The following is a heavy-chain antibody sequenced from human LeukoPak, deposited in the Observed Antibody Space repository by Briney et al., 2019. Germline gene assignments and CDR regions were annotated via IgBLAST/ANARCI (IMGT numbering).Heavy chain of an antibody. CDR3: ATLNWGNLDY. CDR1: GFTFSSYE. Sequence: PGGSLRLSCAASGFTFSSYEMNWVRQAPGKGLEWVANINQDGSEIYYADSVKGRFTLSRDNAENSVYLQMNNLRAEETAVYYCATLNWGNLDYWGQGTLVTVSS. CDR2: INQDGSEI. V-gene: IGHV3-7*01. J-gene: IGHJ4*02. D-gene: IGHD3-16*01.